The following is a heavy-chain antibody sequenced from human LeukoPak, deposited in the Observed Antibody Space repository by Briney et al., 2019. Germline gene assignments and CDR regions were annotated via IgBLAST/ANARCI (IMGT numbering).Heavy chain of an antibody. V-gene: IGHV3-48*02. CDR1: GFTFSSYS. J-gene: IGHJ4*02. CDR3: ARGARQSYYYDSSVYLYY. Sequence: GGSLRLSCADSGFTFSSYSMKWVREAPGKGLEGGSYISSSSSTIYYADSVKGRFTISRDNAKNSLYLQMNSLRDEDTAVYYCARGARQSYYYDSSVYLYYWGQGTLVTVSS. CDR2: ISSSSSTI. D-gene: IGHD3-22*01.